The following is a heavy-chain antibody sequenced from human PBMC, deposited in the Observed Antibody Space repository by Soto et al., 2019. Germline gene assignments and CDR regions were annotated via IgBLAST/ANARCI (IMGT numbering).Heavy chain of an antibody. CDR1: CYSISSGYY. J-gene: IGHJ5*02. Sequence: SETLSLTCAVSCYSISSGYYWGWIRQPPGKGLEWIGSIYHSGSTYYNPSLKSRVTISVDTSKNQFSLKLSSVTAADTAVYYCARDGGYSSSSSARNWFDPWGQGTLVTVSS. D-gene: IGHD6-6*01. CDR2: IYHSGST. CDR3: ARDGGYSSSSSARNWFDP. V-gene: IGHV4-38-2*02.